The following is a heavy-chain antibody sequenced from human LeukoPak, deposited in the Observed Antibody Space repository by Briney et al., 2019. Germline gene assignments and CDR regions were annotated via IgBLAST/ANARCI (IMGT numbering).Heavy chain of an antibody. D-gene: IGHD3-10*01. CDR2: IYYSGST. CDR3: ARDLRGLWFGELLVNWFDP. V-gene: IGHV4-39*07. CDR1: GGSISSSSYY. J-gene: IGHJ5*02. Sequence: PSETLSLTCTVSGGSISSSSYYWGWIRQPPGKGLEWIGSIYYSGSTYYNPSLKSRVTISVDTSKNQFSLKLSSVTAADTAVYYCARDLRGLWFGELLVNWFDPWGQGTLVTVSS.